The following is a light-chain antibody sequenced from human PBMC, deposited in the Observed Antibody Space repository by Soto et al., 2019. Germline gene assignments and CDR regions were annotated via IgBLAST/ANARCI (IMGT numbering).Light chain of an antibody. V-gene: IGKV3-20*01. CDR1: QSVSSSY. Sequence: EIVVTQSPGTLSLSPGERATLSCRASQSVSSSYLAWYQQKPGQAPRLLIYGASSRATGIPDRFSGSGSGTHFTLTISRLEPEDFAVYYCQQYGSSPFTFGPGTKVEIK. J-gene: IGKJ3*01. CDR2: GAS. CDR3: QQYGSSPFT.